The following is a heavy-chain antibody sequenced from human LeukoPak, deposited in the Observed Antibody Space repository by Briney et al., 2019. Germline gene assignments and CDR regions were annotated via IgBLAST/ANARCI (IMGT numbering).Heavy chain of an antibody. Sequence: ASVKVSCKASGYTFTSYGISWVRQAPGQGLEWMGWISAYNGNTNYAQKLQGRITMTTDTSTSTAYMALRSLRSDDTAVYYCARLMEGRITIRFDPWGQGTLVTVSS. V-gene: IGHV1-18*01. CDR2: ISAYNGNT. CDR1: GYTFTSYG. D-gene: IGHD3-10*01. CDR3: ARLMEGRITIRFDP. J-gene: IGHJ5*02.